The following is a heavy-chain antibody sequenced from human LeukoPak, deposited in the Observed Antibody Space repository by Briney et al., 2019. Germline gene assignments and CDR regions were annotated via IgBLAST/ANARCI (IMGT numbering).Heavy chain of an antibody. Sequence: PSETLSLTCAVYGGSFSGYYWNWIRQPPGKGLEWIGEINHSGSTNYNPSLKSRVTISVDTSKNQFSLKLSSVTAEDTAVYYCARDLTGFDDYWGQGTLVTVSS. CDR2: INHSGST. J-gene: IGHJ4*02. CDR1: GGSFSGYY. CDR3: ARDLTGFDDY. V-gene: IGHV4-34*01. D-gene: IGHD3-10*01.